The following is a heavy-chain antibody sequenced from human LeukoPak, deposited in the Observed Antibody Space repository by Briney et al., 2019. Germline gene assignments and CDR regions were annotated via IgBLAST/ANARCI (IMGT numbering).Heavy chain of an antibody. D-gene: IGHD6-13*01. CDR1: GYTFTGYY. CDR2: INPNSGGT. V-gene: IGHV1-2*04. CDR3: ARDHIAAAGRGHDAFDI. Sequence: ASVKVSCKASGYTFTGYYMHWVRQAPGQGLEWMGWINPNSGGTNYAQKFQGWVTMTRDKSISTAYMELSSLRSEDTAVYYCARDHIAAAGRGHDAFDIWGQGTMVTVSS. J-gene: IGHJ3*02.